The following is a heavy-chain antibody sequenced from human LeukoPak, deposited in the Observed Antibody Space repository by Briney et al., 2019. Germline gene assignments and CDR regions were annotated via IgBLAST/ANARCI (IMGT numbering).Heavy chain of an antibody. D-gene: IGHD3-3*01. J-gene: IGHJ4*02. Sequence: GGSLRLSCAASGFTFSNAWMIWVRQTPEKGLEYIGHIKSKNEGGATDYAAPVNGRFTISRDDSKNTVYLQMNSLKTEDTSVYYCTTRGSEWFPHFDYWGQGTLVTVSS. CDR1: GFTFSNAW. V-gene: IGHV3-15*01. CDR2: IKSKNEGGAT. CDR3: TTRGSEWFPHFDY.